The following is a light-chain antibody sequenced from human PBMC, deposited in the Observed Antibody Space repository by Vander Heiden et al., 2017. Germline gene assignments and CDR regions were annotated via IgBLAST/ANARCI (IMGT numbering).Light chain of an antibody. CDR2: AVS. J-gene: IGKJ3*01. CDR3: QQLHTFPLT. CDR1: QGIGSW. Sequence: DIQMTQSPSSVSAAIGDSVTISCRASQGIGSWLGWYQKKPGKAPELLIFAVSTLKSGVPSRFSGSGFDRDFTLTITNLQPEDVGTYSCQQLHTFPLTFGPGTTVHV. V-gene: IGKV1-12*01.